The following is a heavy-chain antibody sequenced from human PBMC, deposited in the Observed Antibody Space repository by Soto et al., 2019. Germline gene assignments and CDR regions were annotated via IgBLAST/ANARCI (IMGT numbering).Heavy chain of an antibody. J-gene: IGHJ5*02. CDR2: INPNSGGT. D-gene: IGHD6-19*01. CDR3: ARDLPSGIAVAGP. Sequence: ASVKVSCKASGYTFTGYYMHWVRQAPGQGLEWMGWINPNSGGTNYAQKFQGRVTMTRDTSISTAYMEPSRLRSDDTAVYYCARDLPSGIAVAGPWGQGTLVTVSS. CDR1: GYTFTGYY. V-gene: IGHV1-2*02.